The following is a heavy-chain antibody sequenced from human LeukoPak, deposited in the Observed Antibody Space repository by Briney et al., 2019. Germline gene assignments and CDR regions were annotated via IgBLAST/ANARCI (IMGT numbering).Heavy chain of an antibody. Sequence: PSETLSLTCAVYGGSFSGYYWSWIRQPPGKGLEWIGEINHSGSTNYNPSLKGRVTISVDTSKNQFSLKLSSVTAADTAVYYCARVFFKYDYVWGSYRPDYFDYWGQGTLVTVSP. J-gene: IGHJ4*02. CDR3: ARVFFKYDYVWGSYRPDYFDY. CDR1: GGSFSGYY. CDR2: INHSGST. V-gene: IGHV4-34*01. D-gene: IGHD3-16*02.